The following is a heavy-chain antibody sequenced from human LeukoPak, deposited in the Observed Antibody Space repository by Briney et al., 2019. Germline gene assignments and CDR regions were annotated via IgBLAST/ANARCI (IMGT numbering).Heavy chain of an antibody. CDR3: AKEVVPAANYYYYYYMDV. CDR1: GFTFSSYA. V-gene: IGHV3-23*01. D-gene: IGHD2-2*01. CDR2: ISGSGGST. J-gene: IGHJ6*03. Sequence: GGSLRLSCAASGFTFSSYALSWVRQAPGKGLEWVSAISGSGGSTYYADSVKGRFTISRDNSKNTLYLQMNSLRAEDTAVYYCAKEVVPAANYYYYYYMDVWGKGTTVTVSS.